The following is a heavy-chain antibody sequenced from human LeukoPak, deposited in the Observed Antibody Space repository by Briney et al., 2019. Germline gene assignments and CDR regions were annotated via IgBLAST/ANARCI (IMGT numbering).Heavy chain of an antibody. D-gene: IGHD3-3*01. Sequence: ASVKVSCKASGYTFTSYGISWVRQAPGQGLEWMGWISAYNGNTNYAQKLQGRVTMTTDTSTSTAYMELRSLRSDDTAVYYCARAGETIFGAPNWFDPWGQGTLGTVSS. CDR3: ARAGETIFGAPNWFDP. V-gene: IGHV1-18*01. J-gene: IGHJ5*02. CDR1: GYTFTSYG. CDR2: ISAYNGNT.